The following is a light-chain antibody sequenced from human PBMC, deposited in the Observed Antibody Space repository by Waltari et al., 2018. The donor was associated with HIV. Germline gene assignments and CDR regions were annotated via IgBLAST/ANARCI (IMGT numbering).Light chain of an antibody. CDR1: SSDVGGYNY. J-gene: IGLJ1*01. CDR3: SSYTSSDTLPYV. Sequence: QSALTQPASVSGSPGQSITISCTGTSSDVGGYNYVSWYQEHPGKAPKLMIYDVSNPPSGVSTRFSGSKSGNTASLTISGLHAEDEAYYYCSSYTSSDTLPYVFGTGTKVTVL. CDR2: DVS. V-gene: IGLV2-14*03.